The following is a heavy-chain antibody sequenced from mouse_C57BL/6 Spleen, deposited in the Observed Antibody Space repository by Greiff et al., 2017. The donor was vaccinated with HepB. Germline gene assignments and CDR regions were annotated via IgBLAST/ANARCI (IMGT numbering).Heavy chain of an antibody. J-gene: IGHJ4*01. CDR1: GFTFSSYA. V-gene: IGHV5-4*01. CDR2: ISDGGSYT. D-gene: IGHD2-12*01. Sequence: EVMLVESGGGLVKPGGSLKLSCAASGFTFSSYAMSWVRQTPEKRLEWVATISDGGSYTYYPDNVQGRFTIARDNAKNNLYLQMSHLKSEDTAMYYCARERGAYDSYAMDYWGQGTSVTVSS. CDR3: ARERGAYDSYAMDY.